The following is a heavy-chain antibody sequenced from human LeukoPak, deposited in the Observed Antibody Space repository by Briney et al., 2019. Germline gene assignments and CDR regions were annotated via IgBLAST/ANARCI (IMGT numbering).Heavy chain of an antibody. CDR3: VKKKGVLSPFDY. J-gene: IGHJ4*02. V-gene: IGHV3-23*01. Sequence: GGSLRLSCAASGFIFSSYAMHWVRQAPGKGLEWVSAITTNGASTYYADSVQGRFTLSRDNSKNTLYLQMNSLRAEDTAIYYCVKKKGVLSPFDYGGQGTLVTASS. CDR1: GFIFSSYA. CDR2: ITTNGAST. D-gene: IGHD2-8*01.